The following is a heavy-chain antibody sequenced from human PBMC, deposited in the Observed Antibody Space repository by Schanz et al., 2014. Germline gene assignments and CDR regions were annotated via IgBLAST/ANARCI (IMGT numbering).Heavy chain of an antibody. V-gene: IGHV1-69*02. D-gene: IGHD6-19*01. Sequence: QVQLVHSGPEVKKPGSSVKVSCQAFGDTFSKYNIMWVRQVPGQGLEWLGRIMPLRGIGNNAWKFQDRLTITADKSMNITYTELSSLGTEDTAVYYCTRLRRADPNGFDVCGQWTTVTFS. CDR1: GDTFSKYN. CDR2: IMPLRGIG. J-gene: IGHJ6*02. CDR3: TRLRRADPNGFDV.